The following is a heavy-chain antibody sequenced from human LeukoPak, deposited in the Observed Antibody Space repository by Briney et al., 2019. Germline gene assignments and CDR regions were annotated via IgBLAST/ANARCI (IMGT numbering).Heavy chain of an antibody. CDR2: ISDSGRNT. CDR3: AAGWYFDY. D-gene: IGHD2-15*01. CDR1: GFTFSSYA. J-gene: IGHJ4*02. Sequence: GGSLRLSCAASGFTFSSYAMSWVRQTPGMGLEWVSAISDSGRNTYYADFVKGRFTISRDDSKNTLYLQMNCLRAEDTAVYYCAAGWYFDYWGQGTLVTVSS. V-gene: IGHV3-23*01.